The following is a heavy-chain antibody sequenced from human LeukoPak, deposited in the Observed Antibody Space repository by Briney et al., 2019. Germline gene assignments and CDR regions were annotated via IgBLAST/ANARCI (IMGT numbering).Heavy chain of an antibody. Sequence: SQTLSLTCTVSGGSISSGSYYWSWIRQPAGKGLEWIGRIYTSGSTNYNPSLKSRVTISVDTSKNQFSLKLSSVTAADTAVYYCARGLRTIFGVARFDYWGQGTPVTVSS. CDR1: GGSISSGSYY. D-gene: IGHD3-3*01. J-gene: IGHJ4*02. CDR3: ARGLRTIFGVARFDY. V-gene: IGHV4-61*02. CDR2: IYTSGST.